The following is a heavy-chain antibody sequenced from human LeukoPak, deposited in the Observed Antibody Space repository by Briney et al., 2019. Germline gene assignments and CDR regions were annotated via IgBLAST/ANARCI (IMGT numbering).Heavy chain of an antibody. Sequence: SENLSLTCAVYGGSFSGYYWSWIRQPPGKGLEWIGEINHSGSTNYNPSLKSRVTISVDTSKNQFSLKLSSVTAADTAVYYCARGQGYFDYWGQGTLVTVSS. CDR2: INHSGST. V-gene: IGHV4-34*01. CDR3: ARGQGYFDY. CDR1: GGSFSGYY. J-gene: IGHJ4*02.